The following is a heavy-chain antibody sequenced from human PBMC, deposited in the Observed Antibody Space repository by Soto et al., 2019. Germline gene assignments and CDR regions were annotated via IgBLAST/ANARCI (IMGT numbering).Heavy chain of an antibody. J-gene: IGHJ5*02. D-gene: IGHD2-2*01. Sequence: ASVKVSCKASGGTFSSYAISWVRQAPGQGLEWMGGIIPIFGTANYAQKFQGRVTITADESTSTAYMELSSLRSEDTAVYYCARHIVVVPAAMFWFDPWGQGTLVTVSS. CDR2: IIPIFGTA. CDR1: GGTFSSYA. CDR3: ARHIVVVPAAMFWFDP. V-gene: IGHV1-69*13.